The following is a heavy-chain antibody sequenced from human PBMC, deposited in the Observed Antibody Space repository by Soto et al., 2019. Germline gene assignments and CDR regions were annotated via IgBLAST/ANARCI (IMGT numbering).Heavy chain of an antibody. CDR3: ARESRGDFWSGYFVEYYYYGMDV. V-gene: IGHV4-31*03. D-gene: IGHD3-3*01. J-gene: IGHJ6*02. CDR1: GGSISSGGYY. Sequence: KPSETLSLTCTVSGGSISSGGYYWSWIRQHPGKGLEWIGYIYYSGSTYYNPSLKSRVTISVDTSKNQFSLKLSSVTAADTAVYYCARESRGDFWSGYFVEYYYYGMDVWGQGTTVTVSS. CDR2: IYYSGST.